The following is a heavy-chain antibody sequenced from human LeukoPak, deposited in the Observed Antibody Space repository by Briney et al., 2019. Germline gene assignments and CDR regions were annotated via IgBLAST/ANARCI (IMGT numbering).Heavy chain of an antibody. V-gene: IGHV4-4*07. Sequence: SETLSLTCTVSGGSISNYYWSSIRQTAGKGREWIGRIYISGSTNYNPSLKSRVTMSVDTSKHQFSLKLSSVTAADTAVYYCSRGDHDYWGQGTLVTVSS. J-gene: IGHJ4*02. CDR1: GGSISNYY. CDR2: IYISGST. CDR3: SRGDHDY.